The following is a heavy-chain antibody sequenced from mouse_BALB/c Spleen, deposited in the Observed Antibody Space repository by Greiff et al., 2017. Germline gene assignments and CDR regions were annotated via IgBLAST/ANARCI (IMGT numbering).Heavy chain of an antibody. V-gene: IGHV1-9*01. D-gene: IGHD3-1*01. Sequence: LMEPGASVKISCKATGYTFSSYWIEWVKQRPGHGLEWIGEILPGSGSTNYNEKFKGKATFTADTSSNTAYMQLSSLTSEDSAVYYCARPLGLSWFAYWGQGTLVTVSA. CDR2: ILPGSGST. CDR1: GYTFSSYW. CDR3: ARPLGLSWFAY. J-gene: IGHJ3*01.